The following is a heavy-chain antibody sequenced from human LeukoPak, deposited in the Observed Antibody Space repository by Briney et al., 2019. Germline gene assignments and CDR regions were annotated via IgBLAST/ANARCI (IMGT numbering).Heavy chain of an antibody. D-gene: IGHD3-22*01. CDR2: ISGSGGST. CDR3: AKDRTASPKIVVVINSPSDY. Sequence: GGSLRLSCAASGFTFSSYAMSWVRQAPGKGLEWVSAISGSGGSTYYADSVKGRFTISRDNSKNTLCLQMNSLRAEDTAAYYCAKDRTASPKIVVVINSPSDYWGQGTLVTVSS. CDR1: GFTFSSYA. J-gene: IGHJ4*02. V-gene: IGHV3-23*01.